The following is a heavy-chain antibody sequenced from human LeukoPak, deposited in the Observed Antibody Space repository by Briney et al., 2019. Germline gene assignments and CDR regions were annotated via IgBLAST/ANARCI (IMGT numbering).Heavy chain of an antibody. CDR1: GGSISSYY. J-gene: IGHJ6*03. D-gene: IGHD5-18*01. CDR3: ARTTEGGYTYDYFYYYYMDV. Sequence: SETLSLTCTVSGGSISSYYWSWIRQPPGKGLEWMGYIYYSGSINYNPSLKSRVTISVDTSKNQFSLKLRSVTAADTAVYYCARTTEGGYTYDYFYYYYMDVWGKGTTVTISS. V-gene: IGHV4-59*13. CDR2: IYYSGSI.